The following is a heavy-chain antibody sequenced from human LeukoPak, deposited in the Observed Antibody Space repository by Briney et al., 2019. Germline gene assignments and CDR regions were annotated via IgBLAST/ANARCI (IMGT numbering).Heavy chain of an antibody. CDR3: AMGYRSAYSWDS. CDR2: IKGDETST. J-gene: IGHJ4*02. D-gene: IGHD5-18*01. CDR1: GFTFSSYY. V-gene: IGHV3-74*03. Sequence: GGSLRLSCAASGFTFSSYYMFWVRQAPGKGLAWVSTIKGDETSTKYADSVRGRFTVSRDNARNTLYLQLNSRRAEDTAIYYCAMGYRSAYSWDSWGQGTLVTVSS.